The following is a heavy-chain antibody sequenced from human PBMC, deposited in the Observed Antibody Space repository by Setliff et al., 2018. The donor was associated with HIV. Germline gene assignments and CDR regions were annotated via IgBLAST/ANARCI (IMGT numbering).Heavy chain of an antibody. V-gene: IGHV4-34*01. D-gene: IGHD6-13*01. Sequence: SETLSLTCAVYGGSFSGYYWSWIRQPPGKGLEWIGEINHSGSTNYNPSLKGRVTISVDTSKNQFSLKLSSVTAADTAVYYCARVSCSSWYMDVWGKGNTVTVSS. J-gene: IGHJ6*03. CDR3: ARVSCSSWYMDV. CDR2: INHSGST. CDR1: GGSFSGYY.